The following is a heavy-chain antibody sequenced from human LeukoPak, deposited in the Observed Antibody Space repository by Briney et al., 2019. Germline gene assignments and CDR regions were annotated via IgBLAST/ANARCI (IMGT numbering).Heavy chain of an antibody. CDR1: GGSISGYY. J-gene: IGHJ4*02. Sequence: SETLSLTCTVSGGSISGYYWSWIRQPPGKGLEWIAYIYYGGSTNYSPSLKSRVTISVDTSTNQFSLKLSSVTAADTAEYYCARLSVTGGYIYGFFDYWGRGTVVTASS. D-gene: IGHD5-18*01. CDR3: ARLSVTGGYIYGFFDY. CDR2: IYYGGST. V-gene: IGHV4-59*08.